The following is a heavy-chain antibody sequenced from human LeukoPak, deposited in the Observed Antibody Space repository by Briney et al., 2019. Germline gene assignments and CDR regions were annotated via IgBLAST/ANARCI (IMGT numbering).Heavy chain of an antibody. Sequence: SVKVSCKASGGTFSSYAISWVRQAPGQGLKWMGGIIPIFGTANYAQKFQGRVTITADESTSTAYMELSSLRSEDTAVYYCARAPLGATQAFDIWGQGTMVTVSS. CDR3: ARAPLGATQAFDI. D-gene: IGHD1-26*01. CDR1: GGTFSSYA. V-gene: IGHV1-69*01. CDR2: IIPIFGTA. J-gene: IGHJ3*02.